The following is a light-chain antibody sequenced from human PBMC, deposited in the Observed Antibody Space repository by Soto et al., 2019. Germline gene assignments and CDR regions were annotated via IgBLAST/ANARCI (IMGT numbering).Light chain of an antibody. Sequence: DIQMTQSPSSLSTSIGDRVTITCRASQGISSSLAWYQQKPGKVPSLLIYDASTLQSGVPSRFSGSGSGTDFTLTISSLQPEDVATYYCQKYKSAPYTFGRGTKVDIK. J-gene: IGKJ3*01. V-gene: IGKV1-27*01. CDR2: DAS. CDR1: QGISSS. CDR3: QKYKSAPYT.